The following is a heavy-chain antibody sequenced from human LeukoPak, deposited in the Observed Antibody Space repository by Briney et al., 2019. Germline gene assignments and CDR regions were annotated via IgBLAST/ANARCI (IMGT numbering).Heavy chain of an antibody. Sequence: PGRSLRLSCAASGFTFSSYAMSWVRQAPGKGLEWVSVITGSGGSSDYADSVKGRFTISRDNSKNTLYLQMNSLRAEDTAVYYCARDSEVRRNLWHYWGQGTLVTVSS. V-gene: IGHV3-23*01. CDR1: GFTFSSYA. D-gene: IGHD3-10*01. J-gene: IGHJ4*02. CDR3: ARDSEVRRNLWHY. CDR2: ITGSGGSS.